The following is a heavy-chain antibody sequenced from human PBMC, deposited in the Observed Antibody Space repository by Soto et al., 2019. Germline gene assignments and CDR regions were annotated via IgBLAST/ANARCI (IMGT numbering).Heavy chain of an antibody. CDR2: ISAYNGNT. J-gene: IGHJ5*02. CDR3: ARGYCSGGSCYGNWFDP. Sequence: ASVKVSCKASGYTFTSYGISWVRQAPGQGLEWMGWISAYNGNTNYAQKLQGRVTMTTDTSTSTAYMELRSLRSDDTAVYYCARGYCSGGSCYGNWFDPWGQGTLVTVSS. V-gene: IGHV1-18*01. D-gene: IGHD2-15*01. CDR1: GYTFTSYG.